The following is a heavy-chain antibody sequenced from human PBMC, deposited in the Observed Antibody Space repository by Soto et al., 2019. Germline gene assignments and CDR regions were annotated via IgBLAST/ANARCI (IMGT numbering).Heavy chain of an antibody. CDR2: IFHSGTT. J-gene: IGHJ6*01. CDR1: GEYLSNGSY. D-gene: IGHD6-19*01. CDR3: ARVEGRVHAYYYYGMDV. V-gene: IGHV4-38-2*01. Sequence: SETLSLTCAVSGEYLSNGSYWAWHRQPPGTWLERIGSIFHSGTTYYNPSIKSRVTIAVDTSKNQFSLKLSSVTAADSAVYYCARVEGRVHAYYYYGMDVWGQGTTVTVAS.